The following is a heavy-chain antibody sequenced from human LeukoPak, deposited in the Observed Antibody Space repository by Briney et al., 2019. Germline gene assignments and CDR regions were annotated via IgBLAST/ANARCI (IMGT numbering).Heavy chain of an antibody. V-gene: IGHV3-74*03. J-gene: IGHJ3*02. CDR3: IRRGRGGAFDI. D-gene: IGHD3-16*01. CDR2: IYSDGSRT. Sequence: GGSLRLSCAGSGFTLSNYWMHWVRQGPGKGLAWVSRIYSDGSRTTYADSVKGRFTISGDNAKNRLYLQMNSLRADDTAVYYCIRRGRGGAFDIWGEGTMVTVSS. CDR1: GFTLSNYW.